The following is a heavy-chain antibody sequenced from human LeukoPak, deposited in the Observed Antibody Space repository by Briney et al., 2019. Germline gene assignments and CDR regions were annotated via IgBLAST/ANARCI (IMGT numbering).Heavy chain of an antibody. CDR2: INQDDSRI. Sequence: GGSLSLFCAASGFTFSSYWMSWVRQAPGEGLEWVANINQDDSRIYYLDSVRGRFTISRDNAKNLLYLQLNSLRVGDTAVYYCARDSQGPGLYSVDHWGQGTLVTVSS. CDR3: ARDSQGPGLYSVDH. D-gene: IGHD2-21*01. J-gene: IGHJ4*02. V-gene: IGHV3-7*05. CDR1: GFTFSSYW.